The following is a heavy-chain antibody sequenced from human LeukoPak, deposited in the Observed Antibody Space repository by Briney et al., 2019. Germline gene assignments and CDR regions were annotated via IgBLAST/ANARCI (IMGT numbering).Heavy chain of an antibody. CDR2: GGST. V-gene: IGHV4-34*01. Sequence: GGSTNYNPSLKSRVTISGDTSNHQFSLRLSSVTAADTAIYFCARGLLGYYGSGRKASFGYWGQGTPVIVSS. D-gene: IGHD3-10*01. J-gene: IGHJ4*02. CDR3: ARGLLGYYGSGRKASFGY.